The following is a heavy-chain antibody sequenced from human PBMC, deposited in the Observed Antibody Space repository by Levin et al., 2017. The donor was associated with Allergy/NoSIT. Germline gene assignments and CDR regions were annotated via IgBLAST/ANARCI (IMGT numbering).Heavy chain of an antibody. V-gene: IGHV4-59*12. CDR3: ARRDYDILAAYYTNWFDP. CDR1: GGSISNYY. CDR2: IYYSGST. D-gene: IGHD3-9*01. Sequence: PGGSLRLSCTVSGGSISNYYWSWIRQPPGKGLEWIGCIYYSGSTNYNPSLKGRVTMSVNTSKNQFSLKLSSVTAADTAVYYCARRDYDILAAYYTNWFDPWGQGMLVTVSS. J-gene: IGHJ5*02.